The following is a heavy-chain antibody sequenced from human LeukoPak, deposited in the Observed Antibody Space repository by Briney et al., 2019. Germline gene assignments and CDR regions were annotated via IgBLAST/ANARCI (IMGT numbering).Heavy chain of an antibody. CDR1: GGSFSDYY. Sequence: SETLSLTCAVYGGSFSDYYWSWIRQPPGKGLEWIGEINHSGSTNYNPSLKSRVTISVDTSKNQFSLKLSSVTAADTAVYYCASLRRIPMDVWGKGTTVTVSS. V-gene: IGHV4-34*01. CDR3: ASLRRIPMDV. J-gene: IGHJ6*04. CDR2: INHSGST.